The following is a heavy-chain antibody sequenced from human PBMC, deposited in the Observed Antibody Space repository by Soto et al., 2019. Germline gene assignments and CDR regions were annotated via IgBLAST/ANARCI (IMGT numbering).Heavy chain of an antibody. CDR3: ARVLMTKKMSVTGRFDY. CDR1: GGSFSGYY. V-gene: IGHV4-34*01. D-gene: IGHD4-17*01. J-gene: IGHJ4*02. Sequence: PSETLSLTCAVYGGSFSGYYWSWIRQPPGKGLEWIGEINHSGSTNYNPSLKSRVTISVDTSKSQFSLKLSSVTAADTAVYYCARVLMTKKMSVTGRFDYWGQGTLVTVSS. CDR2: INHSGST.